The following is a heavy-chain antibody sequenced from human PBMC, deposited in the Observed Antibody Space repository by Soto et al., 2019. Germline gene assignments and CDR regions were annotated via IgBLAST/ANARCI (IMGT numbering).Heavy chain of an antibody. J-gene: IGHJ3*02. D-gene: IGHD3-10*01. V-gene: IGHV1-18*01. Sequence: QVQLVQSGAEVKKPGASVKVSCKASGYTFSNYGISWVRQAPGQGLEWMGWISPYNGNTKYAQKFQGRVIMTADTSTKIAYMELRSLRSDDPAVYYWARDENGGSRSAEAFDIWGQGTLVTVSS. CDR3: ARDENGGSRSAEAFDI. CDR2: ISPYNGNT. CDR1: GYTFSNYG.